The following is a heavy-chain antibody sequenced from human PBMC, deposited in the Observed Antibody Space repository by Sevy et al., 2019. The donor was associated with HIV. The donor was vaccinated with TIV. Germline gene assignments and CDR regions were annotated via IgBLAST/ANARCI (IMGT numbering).Heavy chain of an antibody. CDR2: MYYSGKT. Sequence: SETLSLTCTVSGGSISSSTHYWAWIRQSPAKGLEWIGSIGSMYYSGKTYYNPSLKSRLTITVDRSKTQLSLKVISVTAADSALYYCARHCSHYLDGSGYGEAFDVWGQGTMVTVSS. J-gene: IGHJ3*01. CDR1: GGSISSSTHY. V-gene: IGHV4-39*01. D-gene: IGHD3-22*01. CDR3: ARHCSHYLDGSGYGEAFDV.